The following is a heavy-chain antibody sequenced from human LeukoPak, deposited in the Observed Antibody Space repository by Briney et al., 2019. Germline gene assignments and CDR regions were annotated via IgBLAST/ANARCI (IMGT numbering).Heavy chain of an antibody. D-gene: IGHD3-22*01. CDR1: GLTFNNYA. V-gene: IGHV3-23*01. J-gene: IGHJ4*02. CDR3: AKMSSGYYSPFDS. CDR2: INDNGGST. Sequence: GGSLRLSCAASGLTFNNYAMNWVRQAPRKGLEWVSTINDNGGSTYNADSVKGRFTISRDNSKNILYLQMNSLRADDTAVYYCAKMSSGYYSPFDSWGQGTLVIVSS.